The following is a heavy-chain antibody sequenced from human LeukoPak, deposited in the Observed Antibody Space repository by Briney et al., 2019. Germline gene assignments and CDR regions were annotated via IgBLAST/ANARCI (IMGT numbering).Heavy chain of an antibody. CDR3: ARQRAIRFLEWLPRGYYFDY. D-gene: IGHD3-3*01. J-gene: IGHJ4*02. V-gene: IGHV4-39*01. CDR1: GGSISSSRYY. Sequence: SETLSLTCTVSGGSISSSRYYWGWIRQPPGKGLEWIGEINHSGSTNYNPSLKSRVTISVDTSKNQFSLKLSSVTAADTAVYYCARQRAIRFLEWLPRGYYFDYWGQGTLVTVSS. CDR2: INHSGST.